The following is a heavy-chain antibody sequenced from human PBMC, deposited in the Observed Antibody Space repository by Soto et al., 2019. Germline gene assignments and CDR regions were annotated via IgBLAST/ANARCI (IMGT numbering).Heavy chain of an antibody. D-gene: IGHD5-12*01. Sequence: PSETLSLTCAVYGGSFSGYYWSWIRQPPGKGLEWIGEINHSGSTNYNPSLKSRVTISVDTSKNQFSLKLSSVTAADTAVYYCARGVRRISGYDWGFDYWGQGTLVTVSS. CDR3: ARGVRRISGYDWGFDY. CDR1: GGSFSGYY. CDR2: INHSGST. J-gene: IGHJ4*02. V-gene: IGHV4-34*01.